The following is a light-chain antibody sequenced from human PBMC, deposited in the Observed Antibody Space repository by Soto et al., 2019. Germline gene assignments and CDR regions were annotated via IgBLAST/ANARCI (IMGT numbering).Light chain of an antibody. CDR1: SSDVGSGNF. V-gene: IGLV2-23*01. CDR2: EDF. Sequence: QSVLTQPASVSGSPGQSITISCTGTSSDVGSGNFVSWYQHYPGKAPQLIIYEDFKRPSGVSSRFSGSKSGNTASLTTSGLQAEDEAEYRCCSHAGRDTYVFGTG. CDR3: CSHAGRDTYV. J-gene: IGLJ1*01.